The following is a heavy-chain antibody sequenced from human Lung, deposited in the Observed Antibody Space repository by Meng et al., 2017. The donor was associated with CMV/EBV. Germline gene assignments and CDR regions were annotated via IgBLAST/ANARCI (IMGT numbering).Heavy chain of an antibody. CDR3: AKDEFRYCSSTSCLDAFDI. D-gene: IGHD2-2*01. J-gene: IGHJ3*02. CDR1: GFTFSSYG. V-gene: IGHV3-33*06. Sequence: SCAASGFTFSSYGMHWVRQAPGKGLEWVAVIWYDGSNKYYADSVKGRFTISRDNSKNTLYLQMNSLRAEDTAVYYCAKDEFRYCSSTSCLDAFDIWGQGXMVTVSS. CDR2: IWYDGSNK.